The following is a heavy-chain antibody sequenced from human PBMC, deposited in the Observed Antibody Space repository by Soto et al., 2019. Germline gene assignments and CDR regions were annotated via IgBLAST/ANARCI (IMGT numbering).Heavy chain of an antibody. Sequence: QVQLVESGGGVVQPGRSLRLSCAASGFTFSSYGMHWVRQAPGKGLEWVAVIWYDGSNKYYADSVKGRFTISRDNSKNTLYLQMNSLRAEDTAVYYCARALITGTANWFDPWGQGTLVTVSS. D-gene: IGHD1-7*01. J-gene: IGHJ5*02. CDR3: ARALITGTANWFDP. CDR2: IWYDGSNK. V-gene: IGHV3-33*01. CDR1: GFTFSSYG.